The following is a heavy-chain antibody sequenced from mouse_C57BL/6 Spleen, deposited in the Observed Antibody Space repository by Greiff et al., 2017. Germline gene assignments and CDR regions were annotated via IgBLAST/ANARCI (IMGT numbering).Heavy chain of an antibody. J-gene: IGHJ4*01. CDR1: GFTFSDYG. D-gene: IGHD1-3*01. CDR2: ISSGSSTI. V-gene: IGHV5-17*01. Sequence: EVKLMESGGGLVKPGGSLKLSCAASGFTFSDYGMHWVRQAPEKGLEWVAYISSGSSTIYYADTVKGRFTISRDNAKNTLFLQMTSLRSEDTAMYYCARPYKDAMDYWGQGTSVTVSS. CDR3: ARPYKDAMDY.